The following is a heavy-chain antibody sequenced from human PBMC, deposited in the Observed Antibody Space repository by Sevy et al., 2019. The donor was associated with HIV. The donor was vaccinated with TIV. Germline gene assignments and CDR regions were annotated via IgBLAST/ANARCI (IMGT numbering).Heavy chain of an antibody. V-gene: IGHV4-34*01. D-gene: IGHD6-6*01. Sequence: SETLYLTCAVYGGSFSGYYWTWIRQPPGKGLEWIGEINHSASTNYNPSLKSRVTISVDTSKNQFSLKLTSVTAADTAVYYCAREGSSSDSYYYYMDVWGKGTTVTVSS. CDR1: GGSFSGYY. J-gene: IGHJ6*03. CDR3: AREGSSSDSYYYYMDV. CDR2: INHSAST.